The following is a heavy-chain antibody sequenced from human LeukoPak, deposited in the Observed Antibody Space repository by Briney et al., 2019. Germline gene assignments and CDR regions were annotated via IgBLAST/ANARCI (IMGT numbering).Heavy chain of an antibody. Sequence: PSETLSLTCAVYGGSFSGYYWSWIRQPPGKGLEWIGEINHSGSTNYNPSLKSRVTISVDTSKNQFSLKLSSVTAADTAVYYCAGGWKEQRYFDWLLSPSWFDPWGQGTLVTVSS. V-gene: IGHV4-34*01. CDR1: GGSFSGYY. CDR3: AGGWKEQRYFDWLLSPSWFDP. J-gene: IGHJ5*02. CDR2: INHSGST. D-gene: IGHD3-9*01.